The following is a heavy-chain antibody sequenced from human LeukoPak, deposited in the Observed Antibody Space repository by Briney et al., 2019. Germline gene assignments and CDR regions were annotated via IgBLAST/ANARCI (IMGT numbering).Heavy chain of an antibody. CDR2: MSPNSGNT. J-gene: IGHJ4*02. CDR3: ARVRYYYGSGSPLGY. V-gene: IGHV1-8*03. Sequence: GASVKVSCKASGYTFTSYDINWVRQATGQGLEWMGWMSPNSGNTGYAQKFQGRVTITRNTSISTAYMELSSLRSDDTAVYYCARVRYYYGSGSPLGYWGQGTLVTVSS. CDR1: GYTFTSYD. D-gene: IGHD3-10*01.